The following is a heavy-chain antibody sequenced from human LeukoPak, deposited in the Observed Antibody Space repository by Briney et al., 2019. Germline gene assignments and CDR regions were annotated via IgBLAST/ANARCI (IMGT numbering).Heavy chain of an antibody. Sequence: SETLSLTCAVYGGSFSGYYWSWIRQPPGKGLEWIGEINHSGSTNYNPSLKSRVTISVDTSKNQFSLKLSSVTAADTAVYYCARRIQLHLRGLFGGQSWFDPWGQGTLVTVSS. CDR2: INHSGST. V-gene: IGHV4-34*01. J-gene: IGHJ5*02. CDR1: GGSFSGYY. D-gene: IGHD5-18*01. CDR3: ARRIQLHLRGLFGGQSWFDP.